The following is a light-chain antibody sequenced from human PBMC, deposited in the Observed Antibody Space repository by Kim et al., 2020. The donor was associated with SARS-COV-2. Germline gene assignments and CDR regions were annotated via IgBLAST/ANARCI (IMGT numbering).Light chain of an antibody. V-gene: IGLV4-69*01. CDR2: LNCDGSH. Sequence: ASVKLTCTLSSGDSGYAIAWHQQQPEKGPRYLMKLNCDGSHSRGDGIPHRFSGSSSGAERYLTISSLQSEDEADYYCQTWGTGIWVFGGGTQLTVL. CDR3: QTWGTGIWV. CDR1: SGDSGYA. J-gene: IGLJ3*02.